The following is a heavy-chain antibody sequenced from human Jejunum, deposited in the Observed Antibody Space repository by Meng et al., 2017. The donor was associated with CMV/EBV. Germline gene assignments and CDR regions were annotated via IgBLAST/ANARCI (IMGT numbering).Heavy chain of an antibody. D-gene: IGHD3-22*01. Sequence: VQLQGAGPGLGKPSGTLSLTCTASGDSIGSGSFYWSWVRQPAWKGLEWIGRIFASGNTNYNPSLKSRVTISVDRSKNQFSLRLSSVTAPDTAVYYCARGYDSRGYGTHSFDYWGQGTLVTVSS. CDR1: GDSIGSGSFY. J-gene: IGHJ4*02. CDR2: IFASGNT. CDR3: ARGYDSRGYGTHSFDY. V-gene: IGHV4-61*02.